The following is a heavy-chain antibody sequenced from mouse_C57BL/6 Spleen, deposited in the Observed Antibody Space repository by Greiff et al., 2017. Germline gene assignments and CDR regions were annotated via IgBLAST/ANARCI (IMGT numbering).Heavy chain of an antibody. D-gene: IGHD3-2*02. CDR1: GYSFTSYY. V-gene: IGHV1-66*01. J-gene: IGHJ2*01. Sequence: QVQLQQSGPELVKPGASVKISCKASGYSFTSYYIHWVKQRPGQGLEWIGWIYPGSGNTKYNEKFKVKATLTADTSSSTAYMQLSSLTSEDSAVYYCARGAQATLDYWGQGTTLTVSS. CDR3: ARGAQATLDY. CDR2: IYPGSGNT.